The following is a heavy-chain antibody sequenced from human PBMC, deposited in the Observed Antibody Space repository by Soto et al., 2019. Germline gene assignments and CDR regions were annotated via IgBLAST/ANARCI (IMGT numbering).Heavy chain of an antibody. D-gene: IGHD3-10*01. CDR1: GFTFSSYE. CDR3: ARDVGSRTQLLWFGELPQSYYGMDV. Sequence: GGSLRLSCAASGFTFSSYEMNWVRQAPGKGLEWVSYISSSGSTIYYADSVKGRFTISRDNAKNSLYLQMNSLRAEDTAVYYCARDVGSRTQLLWFGELPQSYYGMDVWGQGTTVTVSS. V-gene: IGHV3-48*03. CDR2: ISSSGSTI. J-gene: IGHJ6*02.